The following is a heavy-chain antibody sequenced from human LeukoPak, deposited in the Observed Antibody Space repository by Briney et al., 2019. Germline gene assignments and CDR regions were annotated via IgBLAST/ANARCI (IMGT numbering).Heavy chain of an antibody. CDR1: GYTFTSYY. D-gene: IGHD3-22*01. Sequence: ASVKVSCKASGYTFTSYYMHWVRQAPGQGLEWMGIINPSGGSTSYAQKFQGRVTMTRDTSTSTVYMELSSLRSEDTAVYYCARDPPLRNYYDSPSFDPWAREPWSPSPQ. CDR3: ARDPPLRNYYDSPSFDP. J-gene: IGHJ5*02. V-gene: IGHV1-46*01. CDR2: INPSGGST.